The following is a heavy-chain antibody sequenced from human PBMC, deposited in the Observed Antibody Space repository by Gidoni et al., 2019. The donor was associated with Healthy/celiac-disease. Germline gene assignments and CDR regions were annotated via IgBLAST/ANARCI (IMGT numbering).Heavy chain of an antibody. D-gene: IGHD3-10*01. Sequence: EVQLVESGGGLVKPGGSLRLSCAASGFTFSSYSMNWVRQAPGKGLEWVSSISSSSSYIYYADSVKGRFTISRDNAKNSLYLQMNSLRAEDTAVYYCARLDGAAAGGDVWGQGTTVTVSS. CDR1: GFTFSSYS. V-gene: IGHV3-21*01. CDR3: ARLDGAAAGGDV. CDR2: ISSSSSYI. J-gene: IGHJ6*02.